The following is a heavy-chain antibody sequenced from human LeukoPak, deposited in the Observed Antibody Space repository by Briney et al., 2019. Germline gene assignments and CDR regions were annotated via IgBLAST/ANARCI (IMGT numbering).Heavy chain of an antibody. CDR2: IYTSGST. CDR3: ARRLKMATPRPGDAFDI. CDR1: GGSISSYY. Sequence: SETLSLTCTVSGGSISSYYWSWIRQPAGNGLEWIGRIYTSGSTNYNPSLKSRVTISVDTSKTQFSLKLSSVTAADTAVYYCARRLKMATPRPGDAFDIWGQGTMVTVSS. V-gene: IGHV4-4*07. D-gene: IGHD5-24*01. J-gene: IGHJ3*02.